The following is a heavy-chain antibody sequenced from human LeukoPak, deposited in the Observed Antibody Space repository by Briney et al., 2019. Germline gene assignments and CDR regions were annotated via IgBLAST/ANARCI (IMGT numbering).Heavy chain of an antibody. CDR2: INHSGST. D-gene: IGHD6-19*01. J-gene: IGHJ6*02. Sequence: SETLSLTCAVYGGSFSGYYWSWIRQPPGKGLEWIGEINHSGSTNYNPSLKSRVTISVDTSKNQFSLKLSSVTAADTAVYYCARVGSSGWYGYYYYGMDVWGQGTTVTVSS. CDR1: GGSFSGYY. V-gene: IGHV4-34*01. CDR3: ARVGSSGWYGYYYYGMDV.